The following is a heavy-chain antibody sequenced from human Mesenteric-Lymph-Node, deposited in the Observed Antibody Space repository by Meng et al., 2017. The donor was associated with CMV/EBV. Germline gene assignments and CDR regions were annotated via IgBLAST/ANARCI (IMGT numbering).Heavy chain of an antibody. V-gene: IGHV1-8*01. CDR1: GYTFTSYD. Sequence: ASVKVSCKASGYTFTSYDFNWVRQATGQGLEWMGWMNPNSGNTGYAQKFQGRVTMTRNTSISTACMELSSLRSEDTAVYYCATKKTPGYSGYDPHAFDIWGQGTMVTVSS. CDR3: ATKKTPGYSGYDPHAFDI. CDR2: MNPNSGNT. D-gene: IGHD5-12*01. J-gene: IGHJ3*02.